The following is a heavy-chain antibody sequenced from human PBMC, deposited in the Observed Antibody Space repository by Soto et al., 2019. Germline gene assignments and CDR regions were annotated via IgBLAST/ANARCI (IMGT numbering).Heavy chain of an antibody. CDR1: GGSISSDNYY. D-gene: IGHD3-22*01. Sequence: PSETRSLTCTVSGGSISSDNYYWAWIRQPPGKGLEWSGSIHYSGITYYNPSLRSRVAISVDMSKNQFSLRLVSVTAADTAVYYCARWGKYYDDTGHYWGDSWGQGTLVTVSS. V-gene: IGHV4-39*01. CDR2: IHYSGIT. J-gene: IGHJ4*02. CDR3: ARWGKYYDDTGHYWGDS.